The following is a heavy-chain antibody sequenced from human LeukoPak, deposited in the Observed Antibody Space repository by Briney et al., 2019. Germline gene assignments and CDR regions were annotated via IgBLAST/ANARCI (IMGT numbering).Heavy chain of an antibody. CDR2: IYSGGST. CDR3: ARVAPSSGYAFDI. Sequence: GGSLRLSCEASGLNVSSNYMSWVRQAPGKGLEWVSVIYSGGSTYYADSVKGRFTISRDNSKNTLYLQMNSLRAEDTAVYYCARVAPSSGYAFDIWGQGTMVTVSS. CDR1: GLNVSSNY. V-gene: IGHV3-66*01. J-gene: IGHJ3*02. D-gene: IGHD3-22*01.